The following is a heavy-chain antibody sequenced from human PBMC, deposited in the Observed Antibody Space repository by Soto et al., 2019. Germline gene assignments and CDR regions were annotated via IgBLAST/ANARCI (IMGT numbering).Heavy chain of an antibody. CDR2: IYYSGST. V-gene: IGHV4-59*01. CDR3: ARVWGGAFDF. CDR1: DCTISSNY. J-gene: IGHJ3*01. Sequence: ETLSLNCTVTDCTISSNYWGWIRQPPGKGLEWIGYIYYSGSTKYNPSLKSRVTISVDTSKNRFSLRLSSVTAADTAVYYCARVWGGAFDFWGQGTMVTVS. D-gene: IGHD3-10*01.